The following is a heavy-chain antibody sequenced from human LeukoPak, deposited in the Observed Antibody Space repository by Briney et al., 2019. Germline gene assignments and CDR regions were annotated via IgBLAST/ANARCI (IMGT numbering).Heavy chain of an antibody. V-gene: IGHV4-34*01. J-gene: IGHJ5*02. CDR3: ARAAPRFKDIVVVPANTRFSGGPRFDP. D-gene: IGHD2-2*01. CDR2: INHSGST. CDR1: GGSFSGYY. Sequence: SETLSLTCAVYGGSFSGYYWSWLRQPPGKGLEWIGEINHSGSTNYNPSLKSRVTISVDTSKNQFSLKLSSVTAADTAVYYCARAAPRFKDIVVVPANTRFSGGPRFDPWGQGTLVTVSS.